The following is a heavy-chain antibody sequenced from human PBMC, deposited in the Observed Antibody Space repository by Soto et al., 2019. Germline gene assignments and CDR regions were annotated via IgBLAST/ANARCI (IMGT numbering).Heavy chain of an antibody. CDR2: INHLETT. J-gene: IGHJ4*02. V-gene: IGHV4-34*10. CDR3: ARGGGSDSFDY. D-gene: IGHD1-26*01. Sequence: PSETLSLTCAVYGGSFSGHFWSWIRQTPGKVLEWIGYINHLETTFYNPSFESRLSLSIDRAKNQFSLNLNSMSAADRAVYFCARGGGSDSFDYWGQGILVTVSS. CDR1: GGSFSGHF.